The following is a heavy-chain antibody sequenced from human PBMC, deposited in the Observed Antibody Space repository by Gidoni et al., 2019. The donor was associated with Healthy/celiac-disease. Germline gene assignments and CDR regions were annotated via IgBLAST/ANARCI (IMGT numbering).Heavy chain of an antibody. CDR1: GGSISSYY. CDR2: IYYSGST. J-gene: IGHJ5*02. V-gene: IGHV4-59*01. CDR3: ARADYYGSGSSP. D-gene: IGHD3-10*01. Sequence: QVQLQESGPGLVKPSETLSLTCTLSGGSISSYYWSWIRQPPGKGLEWIGYIYYSGSTNYNPSLKSRVTISVDTSKNQFSLKLSSVTAADTAVYYCARADYYGSGSSPWGQGTLVTVSS.